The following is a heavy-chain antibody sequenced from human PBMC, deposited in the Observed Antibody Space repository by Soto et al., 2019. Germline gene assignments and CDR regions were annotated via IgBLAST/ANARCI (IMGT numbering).Heavy chain of an antibody. Sequence: GGSLRLSCAASGFTFSSYSMNWVRQAPGKGLEWVSYISSSGSTIYYADSVKGRFTISRDNAKNSLYLQMNSLRAEDTAVYYCARDLYCSGGSCYEEVDAFDIWGQGTMVTVSS. CDR1: GFTFSSYS. CDR3: ARDLYCSGGSCYEEVDAFDI. D-gene: IGHD2-15*01. J-gene: IGHJ3*02. CDR2: ISSSGSTI. V-gene: IGHV3-48*04.